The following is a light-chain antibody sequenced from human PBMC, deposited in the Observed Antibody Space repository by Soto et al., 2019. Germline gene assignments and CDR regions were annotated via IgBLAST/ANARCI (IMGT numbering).Light chain of an antibody. Sequence: QAVVTQPPSVSGAPGQWATISCTGSSSNIGAGYDVHWYQHLPGAAPKLLIYDNSDRPSGVPDRFSGSKSGTSASLAIAGLQAEDEADYYCQSYDSRLSVVFGGGTKLTVL. V-gene: IGLV1-40*01. CDR1: SSNIGAGYD. CDR3: QSYDSRLSVV. J-gene: IGLJ2*01. CDR2: DNS.